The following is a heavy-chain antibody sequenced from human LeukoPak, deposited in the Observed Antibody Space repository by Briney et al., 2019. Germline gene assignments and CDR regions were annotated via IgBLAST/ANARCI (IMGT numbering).Heavy chain of an antibody. J-gene: IGHJ4*02. CDR3: AGRIVVANFDY. CDR1: GGSISSYY. Sequence: PSETLSLTCTVSGGSISSYYWSWIRQPPGKGLEWIGYIYYSGSTNYNPSLKSRITISVDTSKNQFSLKLSSVTAADTAVYYCAGRIVVANFDYWGQGTLVTVSS. D-gene: IGHD1-26*01. CDR2: IYYSGST. V-gene: IGHV4-59*01.